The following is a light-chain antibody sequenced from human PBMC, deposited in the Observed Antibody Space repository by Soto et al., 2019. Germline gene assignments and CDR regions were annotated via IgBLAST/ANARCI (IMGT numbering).Light chain of an antibody. CDR1: QTIRSY. J-gene: IGKJ5*01. V-gene: IGKV3-11*01. Sequence: EIVLTQFPATLSLSPGERATLSCRASQTIRSYLAWYQHKPGQALRLLIYNAANRASGIPARFSGSGSGTDFTLTISSLEPEDFAVYYCQQRRDWPPIPFGQGTRLERK. CDR2: NAA. CDR3: QQRRDWPPIP.